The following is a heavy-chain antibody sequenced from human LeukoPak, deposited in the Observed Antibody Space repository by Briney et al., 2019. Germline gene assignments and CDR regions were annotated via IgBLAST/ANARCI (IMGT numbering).Heavy chain of an antibody. CDR2: IYNSGNT. CDR3: ARRNYGDYDHYFDY. Sequence: SETLSLTCTVSGGSISSYYWSWIRQPPGKGLEWIGYIYNSGNTNYNPSLKGRVTISVDTSRNQSSLRLSSVTAADTAVYYCARRNYGDYDHYFDYWGQGTLVTVSS. J-gene: IGHJ4*02. CDR1: GGSISSYY. D-gene: IGHD4-17*01. V-gene: IGHV4-59*08.